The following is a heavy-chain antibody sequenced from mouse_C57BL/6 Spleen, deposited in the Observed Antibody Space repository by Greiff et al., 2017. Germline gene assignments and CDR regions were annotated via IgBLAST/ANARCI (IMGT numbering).Heavy chain of an antibody. J-gene: IGHJ4*01. CDR3: TRNPMDY. CDR2: IDPETGGT. V-gene: IGHV1-15*01. CDR1: GYTFTDYE. Sequence: QVQLKQSGAELVRPGASVTLSCKASGYTFTDYEMHWVKQTPVHGLEWIGAIDPETGGTAYNQKFKGKAILTADKSSSTAYMELRSLTSEDSAVYYCTRNPMDYWGQGTSVTVSS.